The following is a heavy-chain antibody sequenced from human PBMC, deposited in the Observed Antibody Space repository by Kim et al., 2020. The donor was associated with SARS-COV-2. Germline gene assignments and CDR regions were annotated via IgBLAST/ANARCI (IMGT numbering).Heavy chain of an antibody. J-gene: IGHJ6*02. CDR3: ARDPRYCSSTSCLHHAGMDA. Sequence: ASVKVSCKASGYTFTGYYMHWVRQAPGQGLEWMGWINPNSGGTNYAQKFQGRVTMTRDTSISTAYMELSRLRSDDTAVYYCARDPRYCSSTSCLHHAGMDAWGQGTTVPVS. CDR1: GYTFTGYY. CDR2: INPNSGGT. D-gene: IGHD2-2*01. V-gene: IGHV1-2*02.